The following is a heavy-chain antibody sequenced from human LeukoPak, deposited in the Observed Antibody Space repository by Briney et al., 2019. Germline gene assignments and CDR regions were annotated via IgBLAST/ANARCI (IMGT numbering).Heavy chain of an antibody. CDR2: ISHSGSSI. Sequence: GGSLRLSCVASGFTFSNYLMNWVRQAPGKGLEWVSGISHSGSSIYYADSVKGRFTISRDNSKNTLYLQMDRLRVEDTAVYYCAMALDYWGQGTLVTVAS. CDR1: GFTFSNYL. CDR3: AMALDY. V-gene: IGHV3-23*01. J-gene: IGHJ4*02.